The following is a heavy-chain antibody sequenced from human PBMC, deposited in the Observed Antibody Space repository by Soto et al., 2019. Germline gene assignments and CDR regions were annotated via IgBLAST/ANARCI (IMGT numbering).Heavy chain of an antibody. CDR1: GGIFTSNA. V-gene: IGHV1-69*01. CDR3: ATGGHNDGYNFYHGMDV. D-gene: IGHD5-18*01. CDR2: VIPLFDTA. Sequence: QVQVVQSGAEVKKPGSSVKVSCKVSGGIFTSNAISWVRQAPGQGLEWLGGVIPLFDTAYYAQIFRGRLRISADGATNTAYMELSGLTSADTAVYFCATGGHNDGYNFYHGMDVWGQGTTVTVS. J-gene: IGHJ6*02.